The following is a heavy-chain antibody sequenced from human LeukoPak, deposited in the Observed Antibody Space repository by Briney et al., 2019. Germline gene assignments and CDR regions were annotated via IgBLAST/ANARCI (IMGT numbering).Heavy chain of an antibody. Sequence: GGSLRLSCAGSVFTFSSYSMNWVRQAPGKGLEWVSSISSSSSYIYYADSVKGRFTISRDNAKNSLYLQMNSLRAEDTAVYYCARDSYYDSSGYYYPLFDYWGQGTLVTVSS. J-gene: IGHJ4*02. CDR1: VFTFSSYS. CDR3: ARDSYYDSSGYYYPLFDY. V-gene: IGHV3-21*01. D-gene: IGHD3-22*01. CDR2: ISSSSSYI.